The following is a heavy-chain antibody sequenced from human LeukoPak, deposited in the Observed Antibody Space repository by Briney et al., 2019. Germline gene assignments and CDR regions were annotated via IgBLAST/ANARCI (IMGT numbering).Heavy chain of an antibody. J-gene: IGHJ4*02. CDR1: GFRFSDYY. CDR3: ARALWLGEGFFDY. CDR2: ISSSGSTI. V-gene: IGHV3-11*04. Sequence: PGGSLRLSCAASGFRFSDYYMSWIRQAPGKGQEWVSHISSSGSTIYYADSMKGRFTISREHDKNSLYLQMNSLRAEDTAVYYCARALWLGEGFFDYWGQGTLVTVSS. D-gene: IGHD3-10*01.